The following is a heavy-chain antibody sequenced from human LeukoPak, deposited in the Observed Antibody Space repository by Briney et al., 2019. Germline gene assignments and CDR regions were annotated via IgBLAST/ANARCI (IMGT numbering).Heavy chain of an antibody. CDR3: ARSHNLWDPKVFDY. CDR2: IKQEGSAK. V-gene: IGHV3-7*01. J-gene: IGHJ4*02. CDR1: GFSLGSYW. D-gene: IGHD2/OR15-2a*01. Sequence: GGSLRLSCAASGFSLGSYWMSWVRQAPGKGLEWVANIKQEGSAKYYVDSVKGRFTISRDNAKKSLFLQMNSLRPEDTAVYYCARSHNLWDPKVFDYWGQGTLVTVSS.